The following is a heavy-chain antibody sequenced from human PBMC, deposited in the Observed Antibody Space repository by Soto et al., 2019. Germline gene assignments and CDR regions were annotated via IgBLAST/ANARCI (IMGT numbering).Heavy chain of an antibody. CDR2: INPRGGST. CDR3: ARGKKPTAHAFDI. V-gene: IGHV1-46*01. CDR1: GYTFTSYY. Sequence: ASVKFSCKGSGYTFTSYYMQWVREAPGQGLEWVGIINPRGGSTSYAQTFQGCVTMRRATFTITADMKLSSLRAEDTAVYYCARGKKPTAHAFDIWGQGTMVPVS. J-gene: IGHJ3*02.